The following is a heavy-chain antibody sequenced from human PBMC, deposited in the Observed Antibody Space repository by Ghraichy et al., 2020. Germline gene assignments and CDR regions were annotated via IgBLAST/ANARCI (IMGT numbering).Heavy chain of an antibody. CDR3: AKDWGGYYTSDYYYYMDV. D-gene: IGHD3-3*01. V-gene: IGHV3-23*01. CDR1: GFTFSSYA. J-gene: IGHJ6*03. CDR2: ISGSGVST. Sequence: GESLNISCAASGFTFSSYALTWVRQPPGKGLEWVSGISGSGVSTYYADSVKGRFTISRDNSKNTLYLQMNSLRAEDTAVYYCAKDWGGYYTSDYYYYMDVWGKGTTVTVSS.